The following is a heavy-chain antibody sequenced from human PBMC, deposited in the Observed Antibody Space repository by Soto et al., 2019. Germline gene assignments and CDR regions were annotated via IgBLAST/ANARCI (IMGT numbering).Heavy chain of an antibody. CDR3: ATTTVGYFDY. D-gene: IGHD4-17*01. Sequence: GGSLRLSSAASRFTFSNYAMSWVRQAPGKGLEWVSIISGSGGTTYYADSVKGRFTISRDNSKKTLFLQMSSLRAEDTAVYYCATTTVGYFDYWGPGTLVTVSS. CDR1: RFTFSNYA. CDR2: ISGSGGTT. V-gene: IGHV3-23*01. J-gene: IGHJ4*02.